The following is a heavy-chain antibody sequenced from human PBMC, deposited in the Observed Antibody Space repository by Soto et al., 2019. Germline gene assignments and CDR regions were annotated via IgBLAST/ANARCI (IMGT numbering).Heavy chain of an antibody. CDR2: IKSKTDGGTR. CDR3: TCLHYDILTGSKWHYFDY. V-gene: IGHV3-15*01. D-gene: IGHD3-9*01. Sequence: EVYLVESGGGLVKPGGALRLSWAASGFTFSDAWMSWVRQAPGKGLEWVGRIKSKTDGGTRDYAAPVKGRVTISRDDSKNTLYLQMNSLKTEDTAVYYCTCLHYDILTGSKWHYFDYWGQVTLVTVSS. J-gene: IGHJ4*02. CDR1: GFTFSDAW.